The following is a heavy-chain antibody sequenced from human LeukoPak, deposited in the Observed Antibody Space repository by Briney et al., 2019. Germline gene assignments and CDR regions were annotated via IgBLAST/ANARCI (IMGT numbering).Heavy chain of an antibody. Sequence: ASVKVSCKASGYSFTDYYMHWVRQAPGQGLEWMGWISAYNGNTNYAQKLQGRVTMTTDTSTSTAYMELRSLRSDDTAVYYCARRRDLSSGCYMYWGQGTPVTVSS. CDR1: GYSFTDYY. V-gene: IGHV1-18*04. D-gene: IGHD3-22*01. J-gene: IGHJ4*02. CDR2: ISAYNGNT. CDR3: ARRRDLSSGCYMY.